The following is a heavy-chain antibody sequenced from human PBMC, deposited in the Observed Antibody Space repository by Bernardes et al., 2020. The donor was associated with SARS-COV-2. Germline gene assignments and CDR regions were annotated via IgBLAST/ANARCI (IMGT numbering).Heavy chain of an antibody. V-gene: IGHV2-5*02. CDR2: IYWDDDK. Sequence: SGPPQVIPTQTLTLTYTFSGFSLSTSAVGVGWIRQPPGKALEWLALIYWDDDKRYSPSLKSRLTITKDTSKNQVVLTMTNMDPVDTATYYCARIRFLEWSTAFDYWGQGTLVTVSS. J-gene: IGHJ4*02. CDR3: ARIRFLEWSTAFDY. CDR1: GFSLSTSAVG. D-gene: IGHD3-3*01.